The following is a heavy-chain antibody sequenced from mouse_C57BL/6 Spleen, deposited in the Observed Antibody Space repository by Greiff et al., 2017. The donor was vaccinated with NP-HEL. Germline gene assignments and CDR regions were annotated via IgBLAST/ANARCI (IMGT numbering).Heavy chain of an antibody. CDR3: ARFYDGYYNFDY. D-gene: IGHD2-3*01. CDR2: IYYSGTI. CDR1: GISITTGNYR. V-gene: IGHV3-5*01. Sequence: EVKLMESGPGLVKPSQTVFLTCTVTGISITTGNYRWSWIRQFPGNKLEWIGYIYYSGTITYNPSLTSRTTITRDTPKNQFFLEMNSLTAEDTATYYCARFYDGYYNFDYWGQGTTLTVSS. J-gene: IGHJ2*01.